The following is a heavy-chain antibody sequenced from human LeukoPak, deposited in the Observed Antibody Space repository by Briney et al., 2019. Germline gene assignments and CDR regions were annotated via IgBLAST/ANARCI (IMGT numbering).Heavy chain of an antibody. CDR1: GFTFSSYS. CDR3: ASWDEVVVTGSFDY. D-gene: IGHD2-21*02. J-gene: IGHJ4*02. Sequence: GGSLRLSCAASGFTFSSYSMNWVRQAPGKGLEWVSSISSSSSYIYYADSVKGRFTISRDNAKNSLCLQMNSLRAEDTAVYYCASWDEVVVTGSFDYWGQGTLVTVSS. CDR2: ISSSSSYI. V-gene: IGHV3-21*01.